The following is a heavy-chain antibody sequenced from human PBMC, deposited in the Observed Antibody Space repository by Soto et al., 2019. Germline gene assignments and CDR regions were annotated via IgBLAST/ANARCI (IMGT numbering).Heavy chain of an antibody. J-gene: IGHJ5*02. CDR1: GDPITSGGFY. CDR2: IYYSGVT. CDR3: ARVPSP. Sequence: SETLSLTCTLSGDPITSGGFYWTWIRQHPAKGLEWIGYIYYSGVTYYNPSLKSRATISVDTSKNQFSLNLSSVSAADTAMYYCARVPSPWGQGTLVTVSS. V-gene: IGHV4-31*03.